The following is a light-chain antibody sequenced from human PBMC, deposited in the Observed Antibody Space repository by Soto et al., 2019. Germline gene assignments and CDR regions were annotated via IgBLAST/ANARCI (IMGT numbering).Light chain of an antibody. CDR3: QQYDDSPIT. V-gene: IGKV3-20*01. CDR2: GTS. Sequence: EIVLTQSPGTLSLSPGDRATLSCRASQIVDSGYLAWYQQRPGQAPRLLIYGTSIRATGIPDRFSGSGSGTDFALTISRLEPEDFAVYYCQQYDDSPITFGQGTRL. J-gene: IGKJ5*01. CDR1: QIVDSGY.